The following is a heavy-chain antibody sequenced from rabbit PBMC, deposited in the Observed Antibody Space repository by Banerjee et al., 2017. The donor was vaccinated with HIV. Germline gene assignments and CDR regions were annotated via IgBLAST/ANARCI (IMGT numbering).Heavy chain of an antibody. D-gene: IGHD1-1*01. Sequence: QEQLVESGGDLVKPEGSLTLTCTASGFSFSYKYVMCWVRQAPGKGLEWIGYIDPIFNNTYYASWVNGRFTISSHNAQNTLYLQLNSLTTADTATYFCVRDFPYSSSIGLWGPGTLVTVS. V-gene: IGHV1S45*01. CDR2: IDPIFNNT. CDR1: GFSFSYKYV. J-gene: IGHJ6*01. CDR3: VRDFPYSSSIGL.